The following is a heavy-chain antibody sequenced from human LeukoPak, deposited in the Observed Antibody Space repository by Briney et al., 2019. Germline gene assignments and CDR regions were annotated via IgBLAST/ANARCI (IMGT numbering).Heavy chain of an antibody. D-gene: IGHD3-10*01. CDR1: GFTFTDYY. V-gene: IGHV3-11*01. J-gene: IGHJ5*02. Sequence: GGSLRLSCSASGFTFTDYYMSWIRQAPGKGLEWVSYISPSGTVIYYGDSVKGRFTISRDNAKNSLYLQMNSLRAEDTALYYCAKAYGSGSFYWFDPWGQGTLVTVSS. CDR3: AKAYGSGSFYWFDP. CDR2: ISPSGTVI.